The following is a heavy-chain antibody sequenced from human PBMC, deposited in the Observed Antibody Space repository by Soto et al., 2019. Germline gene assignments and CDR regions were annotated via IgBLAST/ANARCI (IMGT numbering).Heavy chain of an antibody. CDR3: ARVIPAPYDYIWGETGGWFDP. V-gene: IGHV4-61*08. CDR2: IYYSGST. Sequence: SETLSLTCTVSGGSISSGGYYWSWIRQHPGKGLEWIGYIYYSGSTNYNPSLKSRVTISVDTSKNQFSLKLSSVTAADTAVYYCARVIPAPYDYIWGETGGWFDPWGQGTLVTVSS. CDR1: GGSISSGGYY. J-gene: IGHJ5*02. D-gene: IGHD3-16*01.